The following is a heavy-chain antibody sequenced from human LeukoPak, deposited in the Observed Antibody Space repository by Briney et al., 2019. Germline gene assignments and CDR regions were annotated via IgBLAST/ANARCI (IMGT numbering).Heavy chain of an antibody. CDR2: ISYDGSNK. Sequence: GGSLRLSCAASGFTFSSYAMHWVRQAPGKGPEWVAVISYDGSNKYYADSVKGRFTISRDNSKNTLYLQMNSLRAEDTAVYYCARDPSPQQWTPHDYWGQGTLVTVSS. V-gene: IGHV3-30-3*01. D-gene: IGHD6-19*01. CDR1: GFTFSSYA. CDR3: ARDPSPQQWTPHDY. J-gene: IGHJ4*02.